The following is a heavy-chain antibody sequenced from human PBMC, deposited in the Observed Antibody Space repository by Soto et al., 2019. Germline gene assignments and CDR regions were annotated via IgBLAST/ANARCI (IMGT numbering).Heavy chain of an antibody. CDR2: INHRGST. Sequence: QVQLQQWGAGLLKPSETLSLTCAVYGGSFSGYYWSWIRQPPGKGLEWIGEINHRGSTNYNPSLKSRVTISVDTSKNHFSLKLSSVTAADTAVYYCARVKGPHLPLPNVSGWYRYYYYGMDVWGQGTTVTVSS. V-gene: IGHV4-34*01. CDR1: GGSFSGYY. CDR3: ARVKGPHLPLPNVSGWYRYYYYGMDV. J-gene: IGHJ6*02. D-gene: IGHD6-19*01.